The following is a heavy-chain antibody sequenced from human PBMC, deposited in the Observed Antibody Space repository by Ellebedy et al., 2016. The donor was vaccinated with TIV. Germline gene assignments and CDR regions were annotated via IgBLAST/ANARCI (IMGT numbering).Heavy chain of an antibody. J-gene: IGHJ4*02. D-gene: IGHD1-26*01. CDR3: ARTVSEWGGSYFDY. CDR1: GGSFSTYY. Sequence: SETLSLTCAVYGGSFSTYYWSWIRQPPGKGLEWIAEINHHGGTQYNPSLKSRVTISVDTSKNQFSLKLSSVTAADTAVYYCARTVSEWGGSYFDYWGQGTLVTVSS. CDR2: INHHGGT. V-gene: IGHV4-34*01.